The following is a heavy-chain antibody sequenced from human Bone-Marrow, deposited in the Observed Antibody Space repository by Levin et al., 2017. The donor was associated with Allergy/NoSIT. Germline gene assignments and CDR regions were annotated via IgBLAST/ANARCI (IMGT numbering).Heavy chain of an antibody. J-gene: IGHJ4*02. CDR2: MNPNSGNT. V-gene: IGHV1-8*01. CDR3: ARGPHTVTTDRFDY. CDR1: GYTFISYH. Sequence: ASVKVSCKASGYTFISYHINWVRQATGQGLEWMGWMNPNSGNTGYAQKFQGRVTMTRDASISTAFMELSSLRSEDSAIYFCARGPHTVTTDRFDYWGQGSLVTVS. D-gene: IGHD4-17*01.